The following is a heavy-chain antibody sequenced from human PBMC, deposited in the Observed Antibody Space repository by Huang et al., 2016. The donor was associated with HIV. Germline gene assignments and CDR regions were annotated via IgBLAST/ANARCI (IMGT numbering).Heavy chain of an antibody. CDR1: GYTFSSFG. CDR2: ISVYKGNT. D-gene: IGHD5-18*01. Sequence: QVQLVQSGAEVKKPGASVKVSCKASGYTFSSFGISWVRQAPGQGLEWVGWISVYKGNTKFAQKCQGRLTMTTDTSTSTAYMELRSLRSDDTAVYYCARGGGIQLWLLGYYYMDVWGNGTTVTVSS. J-gene: IGHJ6*03. V-gene: IGHV1-18*01. CDR3: ARGGGIQLWLLGYYYMDV.